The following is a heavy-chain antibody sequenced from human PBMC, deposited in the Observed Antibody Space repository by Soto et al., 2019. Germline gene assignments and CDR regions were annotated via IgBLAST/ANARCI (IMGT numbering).Heavy chain of an antibody. CDR2: IVPKLDIA. CDR3: ARSGGGVGVDVPVTMAFDC. CDR1: GDTFSIYT. D-gene: IGHD3-16*01. V-gene: IGHV1-69*02. Sequence: QVQLVQSGAEVKKPGSSVRVSCTASGDTFSIYTINWLRQAPGQGLEWMGRIVPKLDIANYAQNFQGRVTITADKSTSTAYMELSSLRSEDTAVYYCARSGGGVGVDVPVTMAFDCWGQGTLVTVSS. J-gene: IGHJ4*02.